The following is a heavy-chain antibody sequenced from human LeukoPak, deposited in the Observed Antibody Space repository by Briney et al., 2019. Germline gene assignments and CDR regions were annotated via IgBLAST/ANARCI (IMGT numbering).Heavy chain of an antibody. V-gene: IGHV4-59*12. D-gene: IGHD3-10*01. Sequence: SETLSLTCTISGGSISAYYWSWIRQPLGKGLEWIGYIYFTGTTTYHPSLRSRVTISLDTSINQFSLKLSSVTAADTAVYYCARARRTYYYGSGSYYNDYWGQGTLVTVSS. CDR2: IYFTGTT. J-gene: IGHJ4*02. CDR3: ARARRTYYYGSGSYYNDY. CDR1: GGSISAYY.